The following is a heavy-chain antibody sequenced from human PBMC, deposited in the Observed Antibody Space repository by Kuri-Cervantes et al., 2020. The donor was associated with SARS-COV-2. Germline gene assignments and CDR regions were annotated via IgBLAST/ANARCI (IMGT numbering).Heavy chain of an antibody. Sequence: GGSLRLSCAASGFTFSSYSMHWVRQAPGKGLEWVAVVSYDGSNTYYSDSVRGRFTISRDNSNNALYVQMNSLRDEDTAVYYCASGVYEEWELPGEDYWGQGTLVTVSS. D-gene: IGHD1-26*01. J-gene: IGHJ4*02. CDR3: ASGVYEEWELPGEDY. V-gene: IGHV3-30*04. CDR1: GFTFSSYS. CDR2: VSYDGSNT.